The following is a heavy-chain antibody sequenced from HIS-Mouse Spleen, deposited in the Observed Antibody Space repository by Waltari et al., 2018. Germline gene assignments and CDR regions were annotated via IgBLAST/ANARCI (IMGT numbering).Heavy chain of an antibody. Sequence: QVQLQESGPGLVKPSETLSLTCTVSGYSISSGYYWGWIRQPPGKGLEWIWSIYHSGSTYYTPSLKSRVTISVDTSKNPFSLKLSSVTAADTAVYYCATLRFLEWLKGGGWFDPWGQGTLVTVSS. J-gene: IGHJ5*02. CDR3: ATLRFLEWLKGGGWFDP. V-gene: IGHV4-38-2*02. D-gene: IGHD3-3*01. CDR2: IYHSGST. CDR1: GYSISSGYY.